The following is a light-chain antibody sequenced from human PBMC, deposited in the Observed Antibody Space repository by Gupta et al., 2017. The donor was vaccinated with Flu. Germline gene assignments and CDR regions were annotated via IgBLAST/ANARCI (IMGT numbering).Light chain of an antibody. J-gene: IGLJ1*01. Sequence: QSVLTLPPSPSGAPGHSVSRPCPEHSCNSGAGYDVHRYQQLPGTAPKLLIYGNSNRPSGVPDRFSGSKSGTSASPAITVLQAEDEADYDCQSYDSSLSGYVFGTGTKVTVL. V-gene: IGLV1-40*01. CDR3: QSYDSSLSGYV. CDR2: GNS. CDR1: SCNSGAGYD.